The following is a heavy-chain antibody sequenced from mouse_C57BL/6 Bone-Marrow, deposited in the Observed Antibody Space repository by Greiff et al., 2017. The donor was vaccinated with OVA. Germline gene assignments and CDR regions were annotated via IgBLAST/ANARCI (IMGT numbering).Heavy chain of an antibody. CDR2: ISSGGSYT. V-gene: IGHV5-6*01. CDR3: ARQKRRGYFDY. Sequence: EVKLVESGGDLVKPGGSLKLSCAASGFTFSSYGMSWVRQTPYKRLEWVATISSGGSYTYYPDSVKGRFTISRDNAKNTLYLQMSILKSEDTAMYYCARQKRRGYFDYWGQGTTLTVSS. D-gene: IGHD2-12*01. J-gene: IGHJ2*01. CDR1: GFTFSSYG.